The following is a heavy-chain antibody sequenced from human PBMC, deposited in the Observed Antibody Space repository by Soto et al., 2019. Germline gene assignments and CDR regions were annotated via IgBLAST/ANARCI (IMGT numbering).Heavy chain of an antibody. D-gene: IGHD3-16*02. Sequence: VVQPGRSLRLXXVASGFXXXXXAMHWVRRAPGXXXXXXXXXXXGGIDKYYADSVKGRFTISRDQSKNTLYLQMDSLTTEDTAVYYCAKDLYNYVWGSNRYTDRRQYHYAMDVWGQGTTVTVSS. V-gene: IGHV3-30*18. CDR3: AKDLYNYVWGSNRYTDRRQYHYAMDV. CDR1: GFXXXXXA. CDR2: XXXGGIDK. J-gene: IGHJ6*02.